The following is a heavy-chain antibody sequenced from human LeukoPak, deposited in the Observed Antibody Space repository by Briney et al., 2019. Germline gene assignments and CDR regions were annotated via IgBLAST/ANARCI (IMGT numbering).Heavy chain of an antibody. Sequence: ASVKVSCTASVGTFTSYAICWVRQAPGQGLGWVGGVIPIFGTANYAQKFQGRVTITADESTSTAYMELSSLRSEDTAVYYCAIGYWSSTGCYNQGYWGQGTLVTVSS. CDR2: VIPIFGTA. J-gene: IGHJ4*02. V-gene: IGHV1-69*13. D-gene: IGHD2-2*02. CDR1: VGTFTSYA. CDR3: AIGYWSSTGCYNQGY.